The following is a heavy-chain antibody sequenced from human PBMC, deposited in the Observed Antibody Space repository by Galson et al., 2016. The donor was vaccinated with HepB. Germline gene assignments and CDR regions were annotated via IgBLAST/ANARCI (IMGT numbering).Heavy chain of an antibody. J-gene: IGHJ5*02. D-gene: IGHD4-23*01. V-gene: IGHV1-46*01. CDR1: GYTFISYY. Sequence: SVKVSCKASGYTFISYYIHWVRQAPGQGLEWMGMINPRSNISSYAQKFQGRVSMTRDTSTSTVYLEMTGLKSDDTAVYYCARDRRFGTSVGFDPWGQGTLVTVSS. CDR2: INPRSNIS. CDR3: ARDRRFGTSVGFDP.